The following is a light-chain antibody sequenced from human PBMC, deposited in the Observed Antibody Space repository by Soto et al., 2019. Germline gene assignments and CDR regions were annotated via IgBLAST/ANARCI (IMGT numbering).Light chain of an antibody. CDR2: GAS. J-gene: IGKJ2*01. Sequence: EIVMTQSPVTLSVSPGERATLSCRASQSVGSHLAWYQQKPGQAPRLLIYGASARAAGIPARFSGSGSGTEFTVTITSLQSEDFAVYFCQQYNSWPPEYTFGQGTKVEIK. V-gene: IGKV3-15*01. CDR3: QQYNSWPPEYT. CDR1: QSVGSH.